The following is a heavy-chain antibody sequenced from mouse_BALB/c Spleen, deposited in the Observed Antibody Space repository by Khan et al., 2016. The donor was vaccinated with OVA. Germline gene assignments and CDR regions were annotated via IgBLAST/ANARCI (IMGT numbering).Heavy chain of an antibody. J-gene: IGHJ3*01. CDR3: ARQNGHSGFEY. D-gene: IGHD3-1*01. V-gene: IGHV5-6*01. CDR1: GFTFSSFG. Sequence: EVQLVESGADLVKPGGSLKLSCAASGFTFSSFGMSWIRQTPDKRLEWVATISRGGSYTYYHDSVKGRSTFPSDNAKNTLYLQMSSLKSEDTAMYYCARQNGHSGFEYWGQGTTVTVSA. CDR2: ISRGGSYT.